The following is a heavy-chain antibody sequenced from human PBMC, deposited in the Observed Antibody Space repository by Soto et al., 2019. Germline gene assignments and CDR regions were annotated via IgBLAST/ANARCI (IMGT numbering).Heavy chain of an antibody. CDR2: IIPIFGTA. CDR1: GGTFSSYA. Sequence: QVQLVQSGAEVKKPGSSVKVSCKASGGTFSSYAISWVRQAPGQGLEWMGGIIPIFGTANYAQKFQGRVTITADESTSTAYRQLSSLRSAHTAVYYCAGEHIAATGSEGDYYYGYGMDVWGQGTTVTVSS. D-gene: IGHD6-13*01. CDR3: AGEHIAATGSEGDYYYGYGMDV. V-gene: IGHV1-69*12. J-gene: IGHJ6*02.